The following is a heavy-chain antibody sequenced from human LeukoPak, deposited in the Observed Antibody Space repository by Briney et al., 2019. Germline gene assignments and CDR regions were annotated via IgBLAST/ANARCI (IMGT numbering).Heavy chain of an antibody. J-gene: IGHJ6*03. CDR3: ARVGYGVYYYYYYYMDV. CDR2: IKQDGSEK. D-gene: IGHD5-12*01. Sequence: GGSLRLSCAASGFTFTTYAMNWVRQAPGKGLEWVANIKQDGSEKYYVDSVKGRFTISRDNAKNSLYLQMNSLRAEDTAVYYCARVGYGVYYYYYYYMDVWGKGTTVTVSS. CDR1: GFTFTTYA. V-gene: IGHV3-7*01.